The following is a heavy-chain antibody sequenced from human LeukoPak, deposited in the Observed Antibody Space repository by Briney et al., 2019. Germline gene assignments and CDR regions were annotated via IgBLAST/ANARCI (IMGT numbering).Heavy chain of an antibody. CDR2: ISDFVDNT. CDR1: GFSFGSYP. V-gene: IGHV3-23*01. J-gene: IGHJ3*01. Sequence: GGSVRLSCAGSGFSFGSYPMSWVRQAPGKGLEWVSSISDFVDNTYYADSVKGRLTISRDNSEKSLYLQMSSLRVEDTAVYYCAKGKINHNGAFDAWGQGTRVTVSS. CDR3: AKGKINHNGAFDA. D-gene: IGHD2-8*01.